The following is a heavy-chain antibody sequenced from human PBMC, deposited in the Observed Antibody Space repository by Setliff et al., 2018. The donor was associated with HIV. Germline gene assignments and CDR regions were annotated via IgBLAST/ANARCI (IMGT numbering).Heavy chain of an antibody. CDR2: ITTGSSFK. Sequence: PGGSLRLSCAASGFSFASHSMNWVRQAPGKGPEWVSSITTGSSFKYHADSLKGRFTISRDTAKNTLYLQVSSLRAEDTAVYYCASLLPVDYWGQGTLVTVSS. CDR1: GFSFASHS. J-gene: IGHJ4*02. CDR3: ASLLPVDY. V-gene: IGHV3-21*04. D-gene: IGHD2-15*01.